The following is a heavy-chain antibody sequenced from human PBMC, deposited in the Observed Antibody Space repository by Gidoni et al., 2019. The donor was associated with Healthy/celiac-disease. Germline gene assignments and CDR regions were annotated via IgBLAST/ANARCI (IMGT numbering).Heavy chain of an antibody. CDR3: AKSPNYDFWSGYESTYYFDY. CDR2: IYYSGST. D-gene: IGHD3-3*01. CDR1: GGSISSSSYY. Sequence: QLQLQESGPGLVKPSETLSLTCTVSGGSISSSSYYWRWIRQPPGKGLEWIGSIYYSGSTYYNPSLKCRVTISVDTSKNQFSLKLSSVTAADTAVYYCAKSPNYDFWSGYESTYYFDYWGQGTLVTVSS. V-gene: IGHV4-39*01. J-gene: IGHJ4*02.